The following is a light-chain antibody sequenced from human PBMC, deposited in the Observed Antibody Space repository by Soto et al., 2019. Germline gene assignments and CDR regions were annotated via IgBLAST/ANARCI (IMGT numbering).Light chain of an antibody. Sequence: DIQMTQSPSYLSPSVGDRVTITCQASQDVRKYLSWYQQKARKAPKXLIYDASDLETGVPSRFSGSGSGTGFTFTISSLQPEDFETYYCQQYESLPLTFGQGTRLEIK. CDR1: QDVRKY. CDR3: QQYESLPLT. CDR2: DAS. V-gene: IGKV1-33*01. J-gene: IGKJ5*01.